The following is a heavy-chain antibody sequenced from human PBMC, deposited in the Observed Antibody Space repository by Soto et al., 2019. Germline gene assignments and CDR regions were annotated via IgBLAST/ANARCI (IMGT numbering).Heavy chain of an antibody. J-gene: IGHJ4*02. Sequence: PSETLSLTCTVSGGSISSGGYYWSWIRQHPGKGLEWLGYIYYSGSTYYNPSLKSRVTISVDTSKNQFSLKLSSVTAADTAVYYCARTYYYDSSGWDYWGQGTLVTVS. V-gene: IGHV4-31*03. CDR3: ARTYYYDSSGWDY. CDR1: GGSISSGGYY. CDR2: IYYSGST. D-gene: IGHD3-22*01.